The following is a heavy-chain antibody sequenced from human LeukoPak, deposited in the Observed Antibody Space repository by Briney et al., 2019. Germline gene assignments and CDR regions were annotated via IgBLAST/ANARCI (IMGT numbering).Heavy chain of an antibody. CDR1: GFMFTSYS. Sequence: PGGSLRLSCAASGFMFTSYSMNWVXQAPGKGLXXXXXXXXPSTXIYYVDSVKGXXTIXRDNAKNSLYLQMNSLRDEDTAVYYCARESYWGSSGKGFDCWGQGTLVTVSS. D-gene: IGHD7-27*01. CDR2: XXXPSTXI. J-gene: IGHJ4*02. CDR3: ARESYWGSSGKGFDC. V-gene: IGHV3-48*02.